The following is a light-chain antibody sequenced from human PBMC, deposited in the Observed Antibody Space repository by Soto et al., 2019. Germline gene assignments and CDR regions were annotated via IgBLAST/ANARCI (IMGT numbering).Light chain of an antibody. J-gene: IGKJ2*01. CDR1: QSISSW. CDR3: QQYYSYSSFT. Sequence: DIPMTQSPSTLSASVGDRVTITCRASQSISSWLAWYQQKPGKAPKILIYDASSLESGVPSMFSGSGSGTEFTLTISSLQPDDFATYYCQQYYSYSSFTFGQGTKLEIK. V-gene: IGKV1-5*01. CDR2: DAS.